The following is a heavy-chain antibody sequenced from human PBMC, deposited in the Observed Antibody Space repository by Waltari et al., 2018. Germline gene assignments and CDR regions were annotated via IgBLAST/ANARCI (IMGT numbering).Heavy chain of an antibody. Sequence: QVQLQESGPGLVKPSQTLSLTCTVSGGSISSGSYYWSWIRQPAGEGLEWSGRIYTSGSTNYNPSLKSRGTISVDTSKNQFSLKLSSVTAADTAVYYCASSYSSSWYPFDYWGQGTLVTVSS. CDR1: GGSISSGSYY. CDR2: IYTSGST. D-gene: IGHD6-13*01. CDR3: ASSYSSSWYPFDY. J-gene: IGHJ4*02. V-gene: IGHV4-61*02.